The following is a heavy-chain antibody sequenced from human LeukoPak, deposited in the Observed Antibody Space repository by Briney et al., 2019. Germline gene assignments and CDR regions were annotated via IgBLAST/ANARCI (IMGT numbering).Heavy chain of an antibody. V-gene: IGHV4-59*01. J-gene: IGHJ5*02. Sequence: KPSETLSLTCTVSGDSISNYYWSWIRQPPGKGLEWIGYIYYSGSTNYNPSLKSRVTISVDTSKNQFSLRLSSVTAADTAVYYCARGTAVAGTWGQGTLVTVSS. D-gene: IGHD6-19*01. CDR2: IYYSGST. CDR3: ARGTAVAGT. CDR1: GDSISNYY.